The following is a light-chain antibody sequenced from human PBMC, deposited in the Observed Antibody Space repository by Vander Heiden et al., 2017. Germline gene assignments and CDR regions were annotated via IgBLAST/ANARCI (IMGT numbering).Light chain of an antibody. CDR3: GTWDSSLSAVI. Sequence: QSVLTQPPSVSAAPGQKVTISCSGSSSNIGNKYVSWYQHLPGTAPKRLIYDNDKRPSGIPDRFSASKSGTSATLGITGLQTGDEAYYSCGTWDSSLSAVIFGGGTSLTVL. V-gene: IGLV1-51*01. J-gene: IGLJ2*01. CDR1: SSNIGNKY. CDR2: DND.